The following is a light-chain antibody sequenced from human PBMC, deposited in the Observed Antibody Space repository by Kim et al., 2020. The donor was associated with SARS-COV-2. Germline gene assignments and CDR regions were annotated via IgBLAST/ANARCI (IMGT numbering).Light chain of an antibody. CDR2: KTS. V-gene: IGKV1-5*03. J-gene: IGKJ5*01. CDR1: QSFSSW. Sequence: GDRVTITCRASQSFSSWLAWYQQKPGKVPKLLIYKTSILESVVPSRFSGSGSGTEFTLTISSLQPDDFATYYCQQYNNFPITFGQGTRLEIK. CDR3: QQYNNFPIT.